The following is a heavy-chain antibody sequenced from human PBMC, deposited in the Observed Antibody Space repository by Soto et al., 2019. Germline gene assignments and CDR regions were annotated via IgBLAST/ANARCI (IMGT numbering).Heavy chain of an antibody. J-gene: IGHJ4*02. CDR1: NFVFSVYS. Sequence: QAQLVESGGGVVQPERSLRLSCTASNFVFSVYSLHWVRQAPGKGLEWVALLSYDGGNKYDADSVKGRFTISRDNSKNTLYLQMNSLRREDTAVYYCARDKDQYDFWGGTLDSWGQGTLVTVSS. V-gene: IGHV3-30-3*01. D-gene: IGHD3-3*01. CDR2: LSYDGGNK. CDR3: ARDKDQYDFWGGTLDS.